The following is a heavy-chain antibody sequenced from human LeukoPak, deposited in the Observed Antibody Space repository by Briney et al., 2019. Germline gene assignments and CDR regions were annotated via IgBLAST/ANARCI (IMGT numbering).Heavy chain of an antibody. CDR3: ARPHSPRRGYCSGGSCLGY. V-gene: IGHV1-2*04. Sequence: GASVKVSCKASGYTFTGYYMHWVRQAPGQGLEWMGWINPNSGGTNYAQKFQGWVTMTRDTSISTAYMELSRLRSDDTAVYYCARPHSPRRGYCSGGSCLGYWGQGTLVTVSS. J-gene: IGHJ4*02. D-gene: IGHD2-15*01. CDR1: GYTFTGYY. CDR2: INPNSGGT.